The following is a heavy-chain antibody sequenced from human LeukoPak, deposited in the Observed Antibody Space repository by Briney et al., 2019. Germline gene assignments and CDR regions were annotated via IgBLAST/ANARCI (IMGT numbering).Heavy chain of an antibody. J-gene: IGHJ4*02. CDR2: INHSGST. V-gene: IGHV4-34*01. CDR3: ARVLGDTGMVTD. Sequence: SETLSLTCAVYGGSFSGYYWSWIRQPPGKGLEWIGEINHSGSTNYNPSLRSRVTISVDTSKNQFSLKLSSVTAADTAVYYCARVLGDTGMVTDWGQGTLVTVSS. D-gene: IGHD5-18*01. CDR1: GGSFSGYY.